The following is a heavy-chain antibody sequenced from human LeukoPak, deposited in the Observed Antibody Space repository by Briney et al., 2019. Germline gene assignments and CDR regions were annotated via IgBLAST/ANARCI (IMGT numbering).Heavy chain of an antibody. CDR3: ARDVYYYDSSGYYWFVAFDI. CDR2: ISAYNDNT. CDR1: GYTFASYG. D-gene: IGHD3-22*01. J-gene: IGHJ3*02. Sequence: ASVKVSCKASGYTFASYGISWVRQAPGQGLEWMGWISAYNDNTRYTQKLQGRVTMTTDTSTSTAYMELRSLRSDDTALYYCARDVYYYDSSGYYWFVAFDIWGQGTMVTVSS. V-gene: IGHV1-18*01.